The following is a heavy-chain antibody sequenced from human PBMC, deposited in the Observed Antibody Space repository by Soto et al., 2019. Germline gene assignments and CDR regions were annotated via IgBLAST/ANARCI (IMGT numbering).Heavy chain of an antibody. J-gene: IGHJ3*02. CDR3: ASGSSGYDYSGAFDI. Sequence: ASVKVSCKASGYTFTVYYMHWVRQAPGQGLEWMGWINPNSGGTNYAQNIRGRVTMTRETSIITTYMELSRLRSDDTAVYYCASGSSGYDYSGAFDIWGQGTIVTVSS. CDR1: GYTFTVYY. V-gene: IGHV1-2*02. D-gene: IGHD3-22*01. CDR2: INPNSGGT.